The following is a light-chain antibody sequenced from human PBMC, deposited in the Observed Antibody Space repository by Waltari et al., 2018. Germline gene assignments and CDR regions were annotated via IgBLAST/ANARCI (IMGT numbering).Light chain of an antibody. CDR1: AGAVTSGLY. J-gene: IGLJ3*02. V-gene: IGLV7-46*01. Sequence: QAVVTQEPSLTVSPGGTAPLTCGSSAGAVTSGLYPYWFQQKPGQAPRTLIYDTSNKHSWTPARFSGSLLGGKAALTLSGAQPEDEAEYYCLISYSGVGVFGGGTKLTVL. CDR2: DTS. CDR3: LISYSGVGV.